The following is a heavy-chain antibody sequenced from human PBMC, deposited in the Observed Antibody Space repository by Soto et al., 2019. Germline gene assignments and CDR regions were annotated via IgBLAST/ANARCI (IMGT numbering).Heavy chain of an antibody. V-gene: IGHV4-30-2*01. CDR1: GGSISSGGYS. Sequence: QLQLQESGSGLVKPSQTLSLTCADSGGSISSGGYSWSWIRQPPGKVLEWIGYIYHSGSTYYNPSLKSRVTISVDRSKNQFSLKLSSVTAADTAVYYCASAGGLGAVAADYWGQGTLVTVSS. CDR3: ASAGGLGAVAADY. CDR2: IYHSGST. J-gene: IGHJ4*02. D-gene: IGHD6-19*01.